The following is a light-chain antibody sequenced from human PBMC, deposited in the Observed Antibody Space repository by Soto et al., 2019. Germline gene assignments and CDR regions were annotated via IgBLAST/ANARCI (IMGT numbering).Light chain of an antibody. J-gene: IGKJ1*01. CDR3: QQYNKWPPT. CDR2: GAS. CDR1: QSVSSN. Sequence: EIVMTQSPATLSVSPGERATLSCRASQSVSSNLAWFQQKPGQAPRLLIYGASTRDTGISARFSGSGSGTEFTLTISSLQSGDFAVNHCQQYNKWPPTFGQGTK. V-gene: IGKV3-15*01.